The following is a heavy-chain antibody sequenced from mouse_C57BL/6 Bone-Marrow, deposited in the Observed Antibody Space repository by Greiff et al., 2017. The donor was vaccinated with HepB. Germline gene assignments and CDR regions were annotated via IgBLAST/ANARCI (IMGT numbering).Heavy chain of an antibody. CDR1: GFNIKDYY. CDR2: IDPEDGET. Sequence: EVKLLESGAELVKPGASVKLSCTASGFNIKDYYMHWVKQRTEQGLEWIGRIDPEDGETKYAPKFQGKATITADTSSNTAYLQRSSLTSEDTAVYYCATDGNLYYYAMDYWGQGTSVTVSS. J-gene: IGHJ4*01. D-gene: IGHD2-1*01. V-gene: IGHV14-2*01. CDR3: ATDGNLYYYAMDY.